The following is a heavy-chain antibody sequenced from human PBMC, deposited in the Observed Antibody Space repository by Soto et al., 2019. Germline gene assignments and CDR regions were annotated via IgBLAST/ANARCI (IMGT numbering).Heavy chain of an antibody. J-gene: IGHJ6*02. D-gene: IGHD2-2*01. CDR3: ARLVVPAASYYGMDV. CDR2: ISSSGSTI. CDR1: GFTFSSYE. V-gene: IGHV3-48*03. Sequence: VGSLRLSCAASGFTFSSYEMNWVRQSPGKGLEWVSYISSSGSTIYYADSVKGRFTISRDNSKNSLYLQMNSLRAEDTAVYYCARLVVPAASYYGMDVWGQGTLVTVSS.